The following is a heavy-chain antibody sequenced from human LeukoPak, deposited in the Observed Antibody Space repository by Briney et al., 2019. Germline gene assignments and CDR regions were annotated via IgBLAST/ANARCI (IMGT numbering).Heavy chain of an antibody. J-gene: IGHJ4*02. D-gene: IGHD3-22*01. CDR2: ISGSGSST. Sequence: GGSLRLSCAASGFTFSSYAMSWVRQAPGKGLEWVSAISGSGSSTYYADSVKGRFTISRDSSKNTLFLQMNSLRAEDTAVYHCAKAHYDSSGYYFDYWGQGTLVTVSS. CDR3: AKAHYDSSGYYFDY. V-gene: IGHV3-23*01. CDR1: GFTFSSYA.